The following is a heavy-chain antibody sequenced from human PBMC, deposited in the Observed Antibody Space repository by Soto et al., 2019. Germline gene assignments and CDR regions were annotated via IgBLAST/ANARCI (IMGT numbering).Heavy chain of an antibody. V-gene: IGHV4-34*01. J-gene: IGHJ6*02. D-gene: IGHD3-3*01. CDR1: GGSFSGYY. CDR2: INHSGST. Sequence: SETLSLTCAVYGGSFSGYYWSWIRQPPGKGLEWIGEINHSGSTNYNPSLKSRVTISVDTSKNQFSLKLSSVTAADTAVYYCARGRSGYDFWSGPINDYYYGMDVWGQGTTVTVSS. CDR3: ARGRSGYDFWSGPINDYYYGMDV.